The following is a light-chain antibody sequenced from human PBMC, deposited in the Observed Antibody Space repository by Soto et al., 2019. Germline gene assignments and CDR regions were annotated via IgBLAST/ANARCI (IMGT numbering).Light chain of an antibody. Sequence: IVLTQSPCTLSLSQGERATLSCRASQTVSSSSLAWYQQKPGQAPRLLIFGASTRAAGFPDRFSGSGSGTDFTLTISRLEPEDFAVYYCQQYGSSPRTFGQGTKVDIK. J-gene: IGKJ1*01. CDR2: GAS. CDR1: QTVSSSS. V-gene: IGKV3-20*01. CDR3: QQYGSSPRT.